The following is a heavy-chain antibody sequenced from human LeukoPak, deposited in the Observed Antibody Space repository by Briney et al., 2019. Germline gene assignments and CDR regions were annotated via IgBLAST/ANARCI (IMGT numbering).Heavy chain of an antibody. CDR2: ITNSGENT. Sequence: GGSLRLSCEASGFSFPYGMSWVRQAPGKGLEWVSGITNSGENTYYADSVKGRFTISRDNSKNTLYLQMNSLRAEDTAVYYCARERKRYNWSLDAFDIWGQGTMVTVSS. D-gene: IGHD1-20*01. CDR3: ARERKRYNWSLDAFDI. J-gene: IGHJ3*02. V-gene: IGHV3-23*01. CDR1: GFSFPYG.